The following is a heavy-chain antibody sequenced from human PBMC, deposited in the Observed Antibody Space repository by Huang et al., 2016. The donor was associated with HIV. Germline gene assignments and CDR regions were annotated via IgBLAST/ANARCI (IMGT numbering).Heavy chain of an antibody. Sequence: EVQLVESGGGLVQPGGSLRLACAASGFTFSSYWMHWVRQVQGKGVGWVSHIKSDGSSTSYADSVKGRFTISRDNAKNTLYLQMNSLRAEDTAVYYCARGSRQGKYYYGSGTAYWGQGTLVTVSS. CDR3: ARGSRQGKYYYGSGTAY. D-gene: IGHD3-10*01. CDR2: IKSDGSST. CDR1: GFTFSSYW. V-gene: IGHV3-74*01. J-gene: IGHJ4*02.